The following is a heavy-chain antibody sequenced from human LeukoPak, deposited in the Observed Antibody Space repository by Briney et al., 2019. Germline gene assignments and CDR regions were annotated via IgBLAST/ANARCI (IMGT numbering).Heavy chain of an antibody. J-gene: IGHJ4*02. CDR1: GFTSSSYS. Sequence: GGSLRLSCAASGFTSSSYSMNWVRQAPGKGLEWVSSISSSSSYIYYADSVKGRFTISRDNAKNSLYLQMNSLRADDTAVYYCAKDLYSNYGGLWGQGTLVTVSS. CDR2: ISSSSSYI. D-gene: IGHD4-11*01. CDR3: AKDLYSNYGGL. V-gene: IGHV3-21*04.